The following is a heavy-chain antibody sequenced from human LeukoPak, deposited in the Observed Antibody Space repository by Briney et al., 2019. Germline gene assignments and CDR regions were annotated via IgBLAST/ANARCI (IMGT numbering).Heavy chain of an antibody. J-gene: IGHJ5*02. V-gene: IGHV3-11*01. Sequence: GGSLRLSCAASGFTFSDYYMSWIRQAPGKGXXWVSYISSSGSTIYYADSVKGRFTISRDNAKNSLYLQMNSLRAEDTAVYYCARTGIAAPFDPWGQGTLVTVSS. CDR3: ARTGIAAPFDP. CDR1: GFTFSDYY. D-gene: IGHD6-13*01. CDR2: ISSSGSTI.